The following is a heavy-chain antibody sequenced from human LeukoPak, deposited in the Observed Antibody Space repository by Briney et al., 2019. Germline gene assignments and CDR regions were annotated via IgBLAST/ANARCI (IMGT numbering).Heavy chain of an antibody. V-gene: IGHV1-18*01. CDR1: GYTFTSYG. D-gene: IGHD6-6*01. CDR2: ISAYNGNT. Sequence: ASVKVSCKASGYTFTSYGISWVRQAPGQGLEWMGWISAYNGNTNYAKKLQGRVTMTTDTSTSTAYMELRSVRSDDTAVYYCARVGAARFRTPIDYWGQGTLVTVSS. J-gene: IGHJ4*02. CDR3: ARVGAARFRTPIDY.